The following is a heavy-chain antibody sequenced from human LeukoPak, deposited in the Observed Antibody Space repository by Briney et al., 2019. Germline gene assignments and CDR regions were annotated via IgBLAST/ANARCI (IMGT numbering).Heavy chain of an antibody. V-gene: IGHV3-73*01. CDR3: TRPDDYGDY. CDR1: GFTFSGSA. CDR2: IRSKANSYAT. Sequence: GGSLRLSCAASGFTFSGSAMHWVRQASGKGLEWVGRIRSKANSYATAYAASVKGRFTISRDDSKNTAYLQMNSLKTEDTALYYCTRPDDYGDYWGQGTLVTVSS. J-gene: IGHJ4*02.